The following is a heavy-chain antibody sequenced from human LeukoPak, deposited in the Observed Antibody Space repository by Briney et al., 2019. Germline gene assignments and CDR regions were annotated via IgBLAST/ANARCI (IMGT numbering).Heavy chain of an antibody. V-gene: IGHV1-8*01. D-gene: IGHD5-18*01. CDR3: ARVSAMVTNRFGY. CDR1: GYTFTSYD. Sequence: ASVKVSCKASGYTFTSYDINWVRQATGQGLEWMGWMSPNSGNTGYAQKFQGRVTMARNTSISTAYMELSSLRSEDTAVYYCARVSAMVTNRFGYWGQGTLVTVSS. CDR2: MSPNSGNT. J-gene: IGHJ4*02.